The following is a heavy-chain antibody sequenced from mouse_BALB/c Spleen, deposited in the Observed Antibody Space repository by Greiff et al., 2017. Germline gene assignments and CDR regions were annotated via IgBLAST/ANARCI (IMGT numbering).Heavy chain of an antibody. CDR3: ARDDSLLRLAY. CDR1: GFTFSSYA. D-gene: IGHD1-2*01. Sequence: EVNVVESGGGLVKPGGSLKLSCAASGFTFSSYAMSWVRQSPEKRLEWVAEISSGGSYTYYPDTVTGRFTISRDNAKNTLYLEMSSLRSEDTAMYYCARDDSLLRLAYWGQGTLVTVSA. V-gene: IGHV5-9-4*01. CDR2: ISSGGSYT. J-gene: IGHJ3*01.